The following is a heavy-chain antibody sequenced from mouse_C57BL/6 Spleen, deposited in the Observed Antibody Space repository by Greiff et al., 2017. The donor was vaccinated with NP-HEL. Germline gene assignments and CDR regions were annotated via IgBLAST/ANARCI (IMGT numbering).Heavy chain of an antibody. CDR2: IDPSDSYT. Sequence: QVQLQQPGAELVKPGASVKLSCKASGYTFTSYWMQWVKQRPGQGLEWIGEIDPSDSYTNYNQKFKGKATLTGDTSSSTAYMQLSSLTSEDSAVYYCARLNLYYFDYWGQGTTRTVSS. CDR1: GYTFTSYW. J-gene: IGHJ2*01. CDR3: ARLNLYYFDY. V-gene: IGHV1-50*01.